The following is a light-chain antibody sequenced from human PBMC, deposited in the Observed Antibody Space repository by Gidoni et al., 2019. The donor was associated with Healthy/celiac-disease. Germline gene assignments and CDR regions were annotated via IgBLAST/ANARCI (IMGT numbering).Light chain of an antibody. CDR1: QSISSY. Sequence: DIQMTQSPSSLSASVGDRVTITCPASQSISSYLNWYQQKQGKAPKLLIYAASSLQSGVPSRFSGSGSGTDFTLTISSLQPEDFATYYCQQSYSTPRTFGQGTKVEIK. J-gene: IGKJ1*01. CDR3: QQSYSTPRT. CDR2: AAS. V-gene: IGKV1-39*01.